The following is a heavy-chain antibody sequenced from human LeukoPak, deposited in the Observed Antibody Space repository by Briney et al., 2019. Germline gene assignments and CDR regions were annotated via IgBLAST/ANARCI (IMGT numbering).Heavy chain of an antibody. Sequence: PGGSLRLSCAASGFTFSSYAMSWVRQAPGKGLEWVSAISGSGGSTYYADSVKGRFTISRDNSKNTLYLQMNSLRAEDTAVYYCANVSPRGPTMVRGALGYWGQGTLVTVSS. CDR1: GFTFSSYA. D-gene: IGHD3-10*01. J-gene: IGHJ4*02. CDR3: ANVSPRGPTMVRGALGY. V-gene: IGHV3-23*01. CDR2: ISGSGGST.